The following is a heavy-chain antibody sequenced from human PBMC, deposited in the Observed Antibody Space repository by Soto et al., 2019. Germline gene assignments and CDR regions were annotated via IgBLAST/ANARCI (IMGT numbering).Heavy chain of an antibody. Sequence: LSLTCGVFGGSISNSNWWTWVRQPPGKGLEWIGEIYHTGSTNYNSSLMSRVTISLDKPNNQFSLKLSSVTAADTAVYYCAHRPIVGAAIWGQGTLVTVSS. J-gene: IGHJ4*02. D-gene: IGHD1-26*01. CDR1: GGSISNSNW. CDR3: AHRPIVGAAI. V-gene: IGHV4-4*02. CDR2: IYHTGST.